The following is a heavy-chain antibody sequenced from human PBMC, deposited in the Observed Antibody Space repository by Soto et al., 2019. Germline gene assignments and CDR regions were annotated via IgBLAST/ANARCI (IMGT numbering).Heavy chain of an antibody. D-gene: IGHD3-3*01. CDR2: IIPIFGTA. CDR3: ARKSDFWSGYYPRHHYYYYGMDV. V-gene: IGHV1-69*13. J-gene: IGHJ6*01. Sequence: ASVKVSCKASGGTFSSYAISWVRQAPGQGLEWMGGIIPIFGTANYAQKFQGRVTITADESTSTAYMELSSLRSEDTAVYYCARKSDFWSGYYPRHHYYYYGMDVWGQGTTVTVSS. CDR1: GGTFSSYA.